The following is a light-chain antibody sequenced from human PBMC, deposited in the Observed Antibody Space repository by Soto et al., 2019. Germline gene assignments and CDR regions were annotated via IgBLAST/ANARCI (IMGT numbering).Light chain of an antibody. CDR1: QRVSGGF. V-gene: IGKV3D-20*01. CDR2: DTS. CDR3: QQYGSSPS. J-gene: IGKJ1*01. Sequence: DIVLTQSAATLSLSPGERATLYCGASQRVSGGFLAWYQQKPGLAPRLILYDTSFRATGIPDRFSGSGSGTDFTLTISGLDPEDFAVYYCQQYGSSPSFGQGTKVDIK.